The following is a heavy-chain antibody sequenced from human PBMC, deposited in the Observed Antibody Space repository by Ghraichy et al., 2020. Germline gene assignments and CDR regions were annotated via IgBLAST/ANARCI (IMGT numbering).Heavy chain of an antibody. V-gene: IGHV3-48*02. D-gene: IGHD2-2*01. CDR3: ARGVIPVDPNYYYYIDV. J-gene: IGHJ6*03. CDR2: ISNTRSTI. Sequence: GGSLRLSCAGSGFTFSRHSMNWVRQAPGKGLEWVAYISNTRSTIYYADSVKGRFTISRDNANDSLFLQMTSLRDEDTAVYYCARGVIPVDPNYYYYIDVWGKGTTVTVSS. CDR1: GFTFSRHS.